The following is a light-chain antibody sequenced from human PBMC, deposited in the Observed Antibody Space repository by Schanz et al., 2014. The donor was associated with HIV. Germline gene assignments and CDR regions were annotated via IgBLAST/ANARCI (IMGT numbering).Light chain of an antibody. Sequence: QSVLTQPPSVSAAPGQKVTISCSGSSVNIGKNYVSWYQKFPGAAPKLLIYGNSNRPSGVPDRFSGSKTGTSATLAIVGLQTGDEADYYCATWDRTLSAVVFGGGTKLTVL. V-gene: IGLV1-51*02. J-gene: IGLJ2*01. CDR2: GNS. CDR1: SVNIGKNY. CDR3: ATWDRTLSAVV.